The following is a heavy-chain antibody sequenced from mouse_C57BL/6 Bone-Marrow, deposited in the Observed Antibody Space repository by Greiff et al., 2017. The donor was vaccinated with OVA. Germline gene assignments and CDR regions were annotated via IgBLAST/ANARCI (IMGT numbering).Heavy chain of an antibody. V-gene: IGHV1-52*01. CDR2: IDPSDSET. J-gene: IGHJ2*01. CDR3: ARAYYSGSSYDYFDY. D-gene: IGHD1-1*01. CDR1: GYTFTSYW. Sequence: QVQLQQPGAELVRPGSSVKLSCKASGYTFTSYWMHWVKQRPIQGLEWIGNIDPSDSETHYNQKFKDKATLTVDKSSSTAYMQLSSLTSEDSAVYYCARAYYSGSSYDYFDYWGQGTTLTVSS.